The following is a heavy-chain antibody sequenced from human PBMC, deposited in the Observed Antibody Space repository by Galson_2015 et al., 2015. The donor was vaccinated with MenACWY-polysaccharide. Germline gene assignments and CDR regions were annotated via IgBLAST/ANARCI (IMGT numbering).Heavy chain of an antibody. CDR1: GFAFSRYS. Sequence: SLRLSCAASGFAFSRYSMNWGRQAPGKGLEWVSYISSGSSTIYKADSVNGRFTISRDNDKNSLYLQMNRLRDEDTAIYCCARSCCGDCLYYCGMYVWGQGTTVPVSS. D-gene: IGHD2-21*02. CDR3: ARSCCGDCLYYCGMYV. CDR2: ISSGSSTI. V-gene: IGHV3-48*02. J-gene: IGHJ6*02.